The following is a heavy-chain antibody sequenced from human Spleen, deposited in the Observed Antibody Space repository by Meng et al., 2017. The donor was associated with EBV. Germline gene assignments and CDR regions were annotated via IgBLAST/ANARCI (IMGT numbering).Heavy chain of an antibody. D-gene: IGHD4-17*01. V-gene: IGHV4-61*01. Sequence: LEETGPGRVKPPETLSLPCSVSGGSVSSGSYYWNWIRQPPGKGLEYIGYIFYGGSTNYNPYLKSRVTISVDPSKNQFSLKLSSVTAADTAVYYCATQSRGDYGPFDYWGQGALVTVSS. CDR3: ATQSRGDYGPFDY. J-gene: IGHJ4*02. CDR1: GGSVSSGSYY. CDR2: IFYGGST.